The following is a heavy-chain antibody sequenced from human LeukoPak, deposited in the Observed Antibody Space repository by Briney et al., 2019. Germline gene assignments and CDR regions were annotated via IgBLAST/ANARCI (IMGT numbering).Heavy chain of an antibody. J-gene: IGHJ6*02. CDR2: IYYSGST. CDR3: ARARSFYGSGSYRPYYYGMDV. Sequence: SETLSLTCTVSGGSISSYYWSWIRQPPGKGLEWIGYIYYSGSTNYNPSLKSRVTISVDTSKNQFSLKLSSVTAADTAVYYCARARSFYGSGSYRPYYYGMDVWGQGTTVTVSS. D-gene: IGHD3-10*01. V-gene: IGHV4-59*01. CDR1: GGSISSYY.